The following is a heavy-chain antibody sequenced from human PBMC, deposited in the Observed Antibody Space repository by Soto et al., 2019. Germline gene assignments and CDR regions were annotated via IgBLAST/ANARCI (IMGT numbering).Heavy chain of an antibody. V-gene: IGHV1-69*13. J-gene: IGHJ6*02. CDR3: AREWYSSSHGYYYYYGMDV. CDR1: GGTFSSYA. CDR2: IIPIFGTA. D-gene: IGHD6-6*01. Sequence: GASVKVSCKASGGTFSSYAISWVRQAPGQGLEWMGGIIPIFGTANYAQKFQGRVTITADESTSTAYMELSSLRSEDTAVYYCAREWYSSSHGYYYYYGMDVWGQGTTVTVSS.